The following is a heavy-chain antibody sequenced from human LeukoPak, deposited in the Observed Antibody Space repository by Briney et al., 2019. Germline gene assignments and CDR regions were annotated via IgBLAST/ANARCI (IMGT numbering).Heavy chain of an antibody. D-gene: IGHD3-3*01. CDR2: INPNSGGT. Sequence: ASVKVSCKASGYTFTGYYIHWVRQAPGQGLKWMGWINPNSGGTNYAQKFRGRVTMTRDTSISTAYMELSRLRSDDTAVYYCASIFRFLDPFDHWGQGTLVTVSS. J-gene: IGHJ4*02. V-gene: IGHV1-2*02. CDR1: GYTFTGYY. CDR3: ASIFRFLDPFDH.